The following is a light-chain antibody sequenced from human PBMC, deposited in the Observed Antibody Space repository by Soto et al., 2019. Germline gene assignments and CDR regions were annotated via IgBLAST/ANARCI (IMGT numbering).Light chain of an antibody. Sequence: DIQLTQSPSFLSASVGDRVTITCRVSQGISSYLAWYQQKPGKAPKLLIYAASTLQSGVPSRFSGSGSGTEFTLTISSLQPEDFANYYCQQLNSYPRTFGQGTKV. CDR1: QGISSY. V-gene: IGKV1-9*01. CDR3: QQLNSYPRT. CDR2: AAS. J-gene: IGKJ1*01.